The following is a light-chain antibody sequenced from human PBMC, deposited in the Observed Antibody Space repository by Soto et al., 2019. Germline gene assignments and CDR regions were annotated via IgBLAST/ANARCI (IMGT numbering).Light chain of an antibody. V-gene: IGKV1-27*01. CDR1: QGIRNF. Sequence: DIQMTQSPTSLSASVGDRVTITCRASQGIRNFVAWYQQKPGKAPKLLIYAASTLQSGFPSRFSGSGSGTDFTLTINSLQPEDVATYSCQKYSSVPVFGPGTKVEIK. J-gene: IGKJ3*01. CDR3: QKYSSVPV. CDR2: AAS.